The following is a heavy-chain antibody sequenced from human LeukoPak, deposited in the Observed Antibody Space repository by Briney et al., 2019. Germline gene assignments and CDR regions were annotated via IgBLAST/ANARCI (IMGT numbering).Heavy chain of an antibody. CDR2: ISGSGGST. D-gene: IGHD3-16*01. V-gene: IGHV3-23*01. CDR1: GFTFSSYA. Sequence: GRSLRLSCAASGFTFSSYAMSWVRQAPGKGLEWVSAISGSGGSTYYADSVKGRFTIYRDNSKNTLYLQMNSLRAEDTAVYYCAKVSGITCGGVPVGYGMDVWGQGTTVTVSS. J-gene: IGHJ6*02. CDR3: AKVSGITCGGVPVGYGMDV.